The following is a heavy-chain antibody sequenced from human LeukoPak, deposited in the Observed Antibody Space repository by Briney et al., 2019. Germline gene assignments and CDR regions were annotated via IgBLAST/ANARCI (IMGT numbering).Heavy chain of an antibody. D-gene: IGHD3-22*01. CDR2: INSDGNRT. CDR1: GFTFSNYW. CDR3: ARSDYYDSSGYYFLSYYYYYYMDV. J-gene: IGHJ6*03. Sequence: HPGGSLRLSCAASGFTFSNYWMHWVRQAPGKGLVWVSRINSDGNRTNYADFVKGRFTISRDNAKNTLYVQINSLRAEDTAVYYCARSDYYDSSGYYFLSYYYYYYMDVWGKGTTVTVSS. V-gene: IGHV3-74*01.